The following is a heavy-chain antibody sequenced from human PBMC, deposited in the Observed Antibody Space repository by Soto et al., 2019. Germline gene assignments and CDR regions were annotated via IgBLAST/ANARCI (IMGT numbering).Heavy chain of an antibody. CDR2: IKQDGSEK. V-gene: IGHV3-7*01. Sequence: GSLRLSCAASGFTFSSYWMSWVRQAPGKGLEWVANIKQDGSEKYYVDSVKGRFTISRDNAKNSLYLQMNSLRAEDTAVYYCTRVHIVVVINYGMDVWGQGTTVTVSS. CDR1: GFTFSSYW. J-gene: IGHJ6*02. CDR3: TRVHIVVVINYGMDV. D-gene: IGHD3-22*01.